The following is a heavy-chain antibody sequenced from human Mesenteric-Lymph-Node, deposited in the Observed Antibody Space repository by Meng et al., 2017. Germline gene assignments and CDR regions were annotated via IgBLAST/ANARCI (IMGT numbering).Heavy chain of an antibody. CDR1: GFTFSSYA. Sequence: GESLKISCAASGFTFSSYAMSWVRQAPGKGLEWVSAISGSGGSTYYADSVKGRFTISRDNSKNTLYLQMNTLRVEDTAVYYCARGPARANAFDIWGQGTMVTVSS. CDR2: ISGSGGST. J-gene: IGHJ3*02. V-gene: IGHV3-23*01. CDR3: ARGPARANAFDI.